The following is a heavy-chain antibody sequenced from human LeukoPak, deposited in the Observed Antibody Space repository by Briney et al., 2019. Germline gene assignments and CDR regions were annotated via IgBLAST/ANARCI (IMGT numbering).Heavy chain of an antibody. J-gene: IGHJ4*02. CDR2: IYYSGST. CDR1: GGSISSYY. CDR3: ARTTYYYDSSGYPLPPDY. V-gene: IGHV4-59*08. D-gene: IGHD3-22*01. Sequence: PSETLSLTCTVSGGSISSYYWSWIRQPPGKGLEWIGYIYYSGSTNYNPSLKSRVTISVDTSKNQFSLKLSSVTAADTAVYYCARTTYYYDSSGYPLPPDYWGQGILVTVSS.